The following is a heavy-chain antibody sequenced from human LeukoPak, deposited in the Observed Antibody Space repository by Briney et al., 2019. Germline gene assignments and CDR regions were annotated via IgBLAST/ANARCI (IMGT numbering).Heavy chain of an antibody. J-gene: IGHJ4*02. V-gene: IGHV5-51*01. CDR3: ARVGDSHYFDY. CDR2: IYPGDSDT. CDR1: GYSFTSYW. Sequence: GESLKISCKGSGYSFTSYWIGWVRQRPGKGLEWMGIIYPGDSDTRYSPSFQGQATISADTSIRPAYLQWSSLKASDTAMYYCARVGDSHYFDYWGQGTLVTVSS. D-gene: IGHD2-21*01.